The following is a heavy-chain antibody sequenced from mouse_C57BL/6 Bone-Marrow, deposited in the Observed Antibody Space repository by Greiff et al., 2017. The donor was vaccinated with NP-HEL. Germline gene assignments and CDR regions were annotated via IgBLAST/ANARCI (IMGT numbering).Heavy chain of an antibody. CDR3: ASRGLLAWFAY. Sequence: EVKLVESGPVLVKPGASVKMSCKASGYTFTDYYMNWVKQSHGQSLEWIGVINPYNGGTSYNQKFTGKATLTVDKSSSTAYMELNSLTSEDAALYYCASRGLLAWFAYWGQGTLVTVSA. CDR1: GYTFTDYY. D-gene: IGHD2-13*01. J-gene: IGHJ3*01. CDR2: INPYNGGT. V-gene: IGHV1-19*01.